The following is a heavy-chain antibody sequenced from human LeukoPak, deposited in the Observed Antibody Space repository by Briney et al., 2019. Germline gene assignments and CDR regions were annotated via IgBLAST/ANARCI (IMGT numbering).Heavy chain of an antibody. D-gene: IGHD4-17*01. CDR2: ISSSSSYI. J-gene: IGHJ4*02. V-gene: IGHV3-21*01. CDR3: ARDHYYGDYTIDY. CDR1: GFSFSTYS. Sequence: GGSLRLSCAASGFSFSTYSMNWVRQAPGKGLEWVSSISSSSSYIYYADSVRGRFTISRDNAKNSLYLQMNSLRAEDTAVYFCARDHYYGDYTIDYWGQGTLVTVSS.